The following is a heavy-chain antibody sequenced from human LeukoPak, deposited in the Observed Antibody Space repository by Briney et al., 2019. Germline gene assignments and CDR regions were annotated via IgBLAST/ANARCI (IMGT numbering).Heavy chain of an antibody. J-gene: IGHJ4*02. D-gene: IGHD3-9*01. CDR2: ISGSGGNT. V-gene: IGHV3-23*01. CDR3: AKEAVDYDILTGYYTTGYFDY. Sequence: GGSLRLSCAASGFTFSSYAMSWVRQAPGKGLEWVSGISGSGGNTYYADSVKSRFTISRDNSKNTLYLQMSSLRAEDTAVYYCAKEAVDYDILTGYYTTGYFDYWGQGTLVTVSS. CDR1: GFTFSSYA.